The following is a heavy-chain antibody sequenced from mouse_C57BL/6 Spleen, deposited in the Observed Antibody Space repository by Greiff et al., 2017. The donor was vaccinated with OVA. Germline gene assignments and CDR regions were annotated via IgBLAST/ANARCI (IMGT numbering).Heavy chain of an antibody. Sequence: LQESGAELVKPGASVKISCKASGYTFTDYYINWVKQRPGQGLEWIGKIGPGSGSTYYNEKFKGKATLTADKSSSTAYMQLSSLTSEASAFDCCSSSGFAYWGQGTIVTVSA. CDR2: IGPGSGST. CDR1: GYTFTDYY. J-gene: IGHJ3*01. D-gene: IGHD3-1*01. V-gene: IGHV1-77*01. CDR3: SSSGFAY.